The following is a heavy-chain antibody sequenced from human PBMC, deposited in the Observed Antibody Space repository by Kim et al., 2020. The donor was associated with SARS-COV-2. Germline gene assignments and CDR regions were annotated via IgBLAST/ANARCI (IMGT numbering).Heavy chain of an antibody. CDR2: ISGSGGST. CDR1: GFTFSSYA. V-gene: IGHV3-23*01. Sequence: GGSLRLSCAASGFTFSSYAMSWVRQAPGKGLEWVSAISGSGGSTYYADSVKGRFTISRDNSKNTLYLQMNSLRAEDTAVYYCSAYYYDSSGSRLYYYYGMDVWGQGTTVTVSS. J-gene: IGHJ6*02. D-gene: IGHD3-22*01. CDR3: SAYYYDSSGSRLYYYYGMDV.